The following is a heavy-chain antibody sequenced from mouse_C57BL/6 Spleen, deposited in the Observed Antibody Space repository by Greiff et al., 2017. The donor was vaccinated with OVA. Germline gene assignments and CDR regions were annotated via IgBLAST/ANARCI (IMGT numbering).Heavy chain of an antibody. CDR3: ARSRYYGSSYCFDY. CDR1: GYAFSSSW. V-gene: IGHV1-82*01. Sequence: QVQLQQSGPELVKPGASVKISCKASGYAFSSSWMNWVKQRPGQGLEWIGRIYPGDGDTNYNGKFKGKATLTADNSSRTAYMQLSSLTSEDSAVDFCARSRYYGSSYCFDYWGQGTTLTVSS. CDR2: IYPGDGDT. D-gene: IGHD1-1*01. J-gene: IGHJ2*01.